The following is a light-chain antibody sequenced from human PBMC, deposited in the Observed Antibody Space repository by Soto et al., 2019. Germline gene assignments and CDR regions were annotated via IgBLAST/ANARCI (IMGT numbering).Light chain of an antibody. CDR2: GAS. J-gene: IGKJ1*01. V-gene: IGKV3-20*01. CDR1: QSVSNNY. Sequence: EIVLTLSPGTLSLSTGERATLSCRASQSVSNNYLAWYQQKPGQAPRLLIYGASNRATGIPDRFRGSGSGTDFTLTITRLEPEDFAVYYCHQYGSAPWTFGQGTKVDIK. CDR3: HQYGSAPWT.